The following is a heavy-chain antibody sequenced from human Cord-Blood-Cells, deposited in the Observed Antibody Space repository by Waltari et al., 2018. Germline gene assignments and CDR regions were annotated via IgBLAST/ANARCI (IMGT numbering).Heavy chain of an antibody. D-gene: IGHD3-22*01. J-gene: IGHJ4*02. V-gene: IGHV3-53*01. CDR2: IYSGGST. CDR1: GFTVSSNY. Sequence: EVQLVESGGGLIQPGGSLRLSCAASGFTVSSNYMGWVRQAPGKGLGGVSVIYSGGSTYYADSVKGRFTISRDNSKNTLYLQMNSLRAEDTAVYYCARGDYDSSGYYFDYWGQGTLVTVSS. CDR3: ARGDYDSSGYYFDY.